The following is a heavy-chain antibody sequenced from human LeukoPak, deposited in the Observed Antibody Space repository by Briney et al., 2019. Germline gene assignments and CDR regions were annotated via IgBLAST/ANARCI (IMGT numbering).Heavy chain of an antibody. D-gene: IGHD2-15*01. CDR3: ARVVVVVAAPYYFDY. J-gene: IGHJ4*02. CDR2: IKQDGSEK. CDR1: GFSFSSNW. Sequence: SGGSLRLSCGASGFSFSSNWMSWVRQAPGRGLEWVANIKQDGSEKHYVDSVKGRFTISRDNAKNSLYLQMNSLRAEDTAVYYCARVVVVVAAPYYFDYWGQGTLVTVSS. V-gene: IGHV3-7*01.